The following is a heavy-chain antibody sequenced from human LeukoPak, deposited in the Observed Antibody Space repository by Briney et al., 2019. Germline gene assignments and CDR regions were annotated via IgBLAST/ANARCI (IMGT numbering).Heavy chain of an antibody. J-gene: IGHJ3*02. CDR3: ARGPSHGGFDI. CDR1: GYTFIDYH. Sequence: EASVKVSCKASGYTFIDYHIHWIRQAPGQGLEWMGDINTNSGATRYAQSFQGRVALSRDTSVSTAYMELSSLRSDDTAVYYCARGPSHGGFDIWGQGTMVTVSS. D-gene: IGHD4-23*01. CDR2: INTNSGAT. V-gene: IGHV1-2*02.